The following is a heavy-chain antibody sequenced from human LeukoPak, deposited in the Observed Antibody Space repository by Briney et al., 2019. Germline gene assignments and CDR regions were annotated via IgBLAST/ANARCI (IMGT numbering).Heavy chain of an antibody. CDR2: IYYSGST. J-gene: IGHJ4*02. D-gene: IGHD2-2*01. CDR3: ARGSTFKGYYFDY. CDR1: GGSFSGYY. V-gene: IGHV4-59*01. Sequence: PSETLSLTCAVYGGSFSGYYWSWIRQPPGKGLEWIGYIYYSGSTNYNPSLKSRVTISVDTSKNQFSLKLSSVTAADTAVYYCARGSTFKGYYFDYWGQGTLVTVSS.